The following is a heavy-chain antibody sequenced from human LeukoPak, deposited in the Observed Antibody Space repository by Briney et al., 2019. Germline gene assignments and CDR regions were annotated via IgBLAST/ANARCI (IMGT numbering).Heavy chain of an antibody. CDR2: IWYDGSNK. D-gene: IGHD4-17*01. V-gene: IGHV3-33*06. Sequence: GGSLRLSCAASGLTFSNYGMHWVRQAPGKGLEWVAVIWYDGSNKYYADSVKGRFTISRDNSKNTLYLQMNSLRAEDTAVYYCAKGGHGDYYLDYWGQGTLVTVSS. CDR3: AKGGHGDYYLDY. CDR1: GLTFSNYG. J-gene: IGHJ4*02.